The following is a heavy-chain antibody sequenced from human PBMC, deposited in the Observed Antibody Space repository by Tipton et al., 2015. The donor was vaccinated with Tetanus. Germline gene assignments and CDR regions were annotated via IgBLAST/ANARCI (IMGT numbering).Heavy chain of an antibody. D-gene: IGHD6-13*01. CDR1: GFTFSAYW. J-gene: IGHJ6*02. CDR2: IKHDGSEN. Sequence: SLRLSCAASGFTFSAYWMTWVRQAPGKGLEWVANIKHDGSENYYVDSVKGRFTISRDNAKNSLYLQMNSLRAEDTAVYYCARGQAAGFTVGYYYYYYGMDVWGQGTTVTVSS. V-gene: IGHV3-7*01. CDR3: ARGQAAGFTVGYYYYYYGMDV.